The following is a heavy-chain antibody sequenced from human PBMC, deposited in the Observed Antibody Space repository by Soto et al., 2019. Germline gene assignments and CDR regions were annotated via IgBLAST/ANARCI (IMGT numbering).Heavy chain of an antibody. V-gene: IGHV3-21*06. CDR2: VSGSSSYI. CDR3: ASDLRGNYGP. CDR1: GFTFSNAW. Sequence: GGSLRLSCAASGFTFSNAWMSWVRQAPGKGLEWVSSVSGSSSYIYYADSVKGRFTVSRDNANNLVFLQMNGLRPEDTAMYYCASDLRGNYGPWGQGTMVTVSS. J-gene: IGHJ3*01. D-gene: IGHD4-17*01.